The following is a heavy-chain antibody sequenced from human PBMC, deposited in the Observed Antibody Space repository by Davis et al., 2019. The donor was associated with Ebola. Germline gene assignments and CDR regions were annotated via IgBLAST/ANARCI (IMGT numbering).Heavy chain of an antibody. CDR1: GFTVSSNY. V-gene: IGHV3-53*01. Sequence: GESLKISCAASGFTVSSNYMSWVRQAPGKGLEWVSVIYNGGSTYYADSVKGRFTISRANSKNKLYLQMNSLGVEDTAVYYCARTHCSGGSCYLDYWGQGTLVTVSS. J-gene: IGHJ4*02. CDR3: ARTHCSGGSCYLDY. CDR2: IYNGGST. D-gene: IGHD2-15*01.